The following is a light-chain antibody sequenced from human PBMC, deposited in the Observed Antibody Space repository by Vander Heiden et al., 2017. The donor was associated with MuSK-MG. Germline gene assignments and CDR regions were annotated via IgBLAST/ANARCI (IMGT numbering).Light chain of an antibody. CDR2: DVS. CDR3: SSDTSSNTLV. CDR1: GSDVGGHNF. V-gene: IGLV2-14*03. J-gene: IGLJ3*02. Sequence: SAPTHPASGSGSPGEPIPTPCLETGSDVGGHNFVSWYQQHPGKAPKLMIYDVSNRPSGVSNRFSGSKSGNTASLTISGLQAEDEADYYCSSDTSSNTLVFGGGTKLTVL.